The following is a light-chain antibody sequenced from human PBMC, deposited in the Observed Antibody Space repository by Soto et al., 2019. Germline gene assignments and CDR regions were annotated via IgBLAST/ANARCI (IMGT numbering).Light chain of an antibody. J-gene: IGKJ3*01. Sequence: EIVLTQSPGTLSLSPGERATLSCWASQTLSTNSLAWYQQRPGQTPRLLIYAASTRNTDIPDRFNGSGSGTDFALTISRLEPEDFALYYCQQYDASPRTFGPGTKVDIK. CDR3: QQYDASPRT. V-gene: IGKV3-20*01. CDR1: QTLSTNS. CDR2: AAS.